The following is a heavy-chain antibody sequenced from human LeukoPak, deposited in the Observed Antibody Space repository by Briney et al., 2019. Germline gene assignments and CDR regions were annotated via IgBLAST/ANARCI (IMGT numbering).Heavy chain of an antibody. V-gene: IGHV1-2*02. CDR1: GYTFTSYG. CDR2: INADSGGT. Sequence: GASVKVSCKASGYTFTSYGISWVRQAPGQGLEWMGWINADSGGTKYAQKFQGRVTMTRDTSISTAFMELTRLESDDTAVYYCAREYSDWAFDYWGQETLVSVSS. D-gene: IGHD4-11*01. CDR3: AREYSDWAFDY. J-gene: IGHJ4*02.